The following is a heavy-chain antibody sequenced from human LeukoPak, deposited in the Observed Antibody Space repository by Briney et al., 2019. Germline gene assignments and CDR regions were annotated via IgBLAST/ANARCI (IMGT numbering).Heavy chain of an antibody. J-gene: IGHJ4*02. CDR2: IYSGDST. Sequence: GGSLTLSCAASGFTVSSNYMSWVRQAPGKGLEWVSVIYSGDSTYYADSVKGRFTISRDNSKNTLYLQMNSLRAEDTAVYYCARVYYSGSSYVGFDYWGQGTLVTVSS. V-gene: IGHV3-53*01. CDR3: ARVYYSGSSYVGFDY. CDR1: GFTVSSNY. D-gene: IGHD1-26*01.